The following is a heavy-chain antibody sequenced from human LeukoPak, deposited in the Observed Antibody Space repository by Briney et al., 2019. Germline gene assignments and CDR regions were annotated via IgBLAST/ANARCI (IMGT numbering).Heavy chain of an antibody. J-gene: IGHJ4*02. D-gene: IGHD4-17*01. CDR1: GFTFSNYW. V-gene: IGHV3-21*01. CDR3: ARVWATVTTRGYYFDY. Sequence: GGSLRLSCAASGFTFSNYWMHWVRQAPGKGLEWVSSISNDGRYIYYADSVKGRFTISRDNAKNSLYLQLHSLRAEDTAVYYCARVWATVTTRGYYFDYWGPGTLVTVSS. CDR2: ISNDGRYI.